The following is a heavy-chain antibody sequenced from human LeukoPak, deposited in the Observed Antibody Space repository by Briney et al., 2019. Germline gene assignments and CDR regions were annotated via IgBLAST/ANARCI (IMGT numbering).Heavy chain of an antibody. Sequence: ASVKVSCKASGGTFSSYAISWVRQAPGQGVEWMGRIIPIFGTANYAQKFQGRVTITTYESTSTAYMELSSLRSEDTAVYYCARGLYSSSWYSDAFDIWGQGTMVTVSS. CDR1: GGTFSSYA. J-gene: IGHJ3*02. CDR3: ARGLYSSSWYSDAFDI. D-gene: IGHD6-13*01. CDR2: IIPIFGTA. V-gene: IGHV1-69*05.